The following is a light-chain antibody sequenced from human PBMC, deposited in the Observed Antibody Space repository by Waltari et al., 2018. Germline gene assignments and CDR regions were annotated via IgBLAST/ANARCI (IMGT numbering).Light chain of an antibody. J-gene: IGKJ3*01. Sequence: DIQLTQSPSFLSASVGDRVTITCRDSQDISSSLAWYQQKPGRAPKLLLYAASTLQSGVPSRLSGSGSGTEFTLTISSLQPEDFVTYYCQQVNNYPFTFGPGTILDVK. CDR3: QQVNNYPFT. V-gene: IGKV1-9*01. CDR1: QDISSS. CDR2: AAS.